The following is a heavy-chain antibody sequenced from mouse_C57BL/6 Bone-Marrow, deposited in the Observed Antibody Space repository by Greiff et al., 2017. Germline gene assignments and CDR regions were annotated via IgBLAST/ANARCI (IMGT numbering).Heavy chain of an antibody. Sequence: QVQLQQSGAELAKPGASVKLSCKASGYTFTSYWMHWVKQRPGQGLEWIGYINPSSGYTKYNQKFKDKATLTADKSSSTAYMQLSSLTYEDSAVYYGTRRGYDYDDAMDYWGQGTSVTVSS. CDR2: INPSSGYT. V-gene: IGHV1-7*01. CDR3: TRRGYDYDDAMDY. D-gene: IGHD2-4*01. J-gene: IGHJ4*01. CDR1: GYTFTSYW.